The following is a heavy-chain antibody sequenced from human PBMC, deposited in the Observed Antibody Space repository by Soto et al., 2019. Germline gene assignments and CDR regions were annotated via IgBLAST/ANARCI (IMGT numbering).Heavy chain of an antibody. D-gene: IGHD3-22*01. CDR3: VKDRDSNSWPSRDV. J-gene: IGHJ6*02. CDR1: GYTFTGNG. V-gene: IGHV1-18*01. CDR2: ISPKSGSI. Sequence: GASVKVSCKTSGYTFTGNGISWLRQAPGQGLEWMGWISPKSGSIKYAQKFQGRVIMTTDTSTSTAYMELRSLRSDDTAVYYCVKDRDSNSWPSRDVWGPGTTVTVSS.